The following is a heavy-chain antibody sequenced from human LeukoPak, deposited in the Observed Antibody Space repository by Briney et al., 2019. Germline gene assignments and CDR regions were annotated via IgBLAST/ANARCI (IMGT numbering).Heavy chain of an antibody. CDR1: GYSLTDLN. CDR3: ATRSGDFWSGYEH. V-gene: IGHV1-24*01. D-gene: IGHD3-3*01. CDR2: FDPEQAKT. J-gene: IGHJ4*02. Sequence: ASVKLSCKVSGYSLTDLNIQWVRQAPGKGLECMGGFDPEQAKTVYAEKFQGRLTMTEDPSTDTAYMELSSLRSEDTAVYFCATRSGDFWSGYEHWGQGTLVTVSS.